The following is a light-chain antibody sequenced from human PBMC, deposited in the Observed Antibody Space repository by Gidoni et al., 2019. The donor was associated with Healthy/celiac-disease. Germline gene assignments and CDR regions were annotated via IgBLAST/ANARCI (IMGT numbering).Light chain of an antibody. CDR2: GAS. Sequence: DILMTQSPATLSVSPGERATLPCMASKSVSSNLAWYQQKPGPAPRLLIYGASTRATGIPATFSGSGSGTEFTLTISSLQSEDFEVDYCQQYNNWPPKYTFXQXTKLEIK. CDR3: QQYNNWPPKYT. CDR1: KSVSSN. J-gene: IGKJ2*01. V-gene: IGKV3-15*01.